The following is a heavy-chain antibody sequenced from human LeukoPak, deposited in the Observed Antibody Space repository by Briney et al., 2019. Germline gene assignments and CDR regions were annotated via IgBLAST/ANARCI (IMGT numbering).Heavy chain of an antibody. CDR1: GYTFTGYY. CDR2: IIPIFGTA. D-gene: IGHD3-10*01. V-gene: IGHV1-69*06. J-gene: IGHJ6*03. Sequence: SVKVSCKASGYTFTGYYMHWVRQAPGQGLEWMGGIIPIFGTANYAQKFQGRVTITADKSTSTAYMELSSLRSEDTAVYYCARGGSGSYYYMDVWGKGTTVTVSS. CDR3: ARGGSGSYYYMDV.